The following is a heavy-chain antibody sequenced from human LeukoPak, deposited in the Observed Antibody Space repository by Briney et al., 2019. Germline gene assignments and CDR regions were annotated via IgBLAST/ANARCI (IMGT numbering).Heavy chain of an antibody. Sequence: GGSLRLSCAASGFTFSSYWMSWVRQAPGKGLEWVSVIYSCGSTYYADSVKGRFTISRDNSKNTLYLQMNSLRAEDTAVYYCAKWEYAYWGQGTLVTVSS. CDR1: GFTFSSYW. CDR3: AKWEYAY. J-gene: IGHJ4*02. D-gene: IGHD1-26*01. V-gene: IGHV3-66*01. CDR2: IYSCGST.